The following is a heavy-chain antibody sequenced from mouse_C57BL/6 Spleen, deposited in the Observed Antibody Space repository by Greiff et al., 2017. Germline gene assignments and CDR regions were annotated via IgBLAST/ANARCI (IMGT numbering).Heavy chain of an antibody. CDR1: GYTFTDYE. V-gene: IGHV1-15*01. Sequence: QVQLQQSGAELVRPGASVTLSCKASGYTFTDYEMHWVKQTPVHGLEWIGAIDPETGGTAYNQKFKGKAILTADKSSSTAYMELRSLTSEDSAVYYCTRDDYSNYVGFAYWGQGTLVTVSA. D-gene: IGHD2-5*01. CDR3: TRDDYSNYVGFAY. J-gene: IGHJ3*01. CDR2: IDPETGGT.